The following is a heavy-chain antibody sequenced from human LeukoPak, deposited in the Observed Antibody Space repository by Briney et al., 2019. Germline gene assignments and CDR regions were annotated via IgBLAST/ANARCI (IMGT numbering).Heavy chain of an antibody. V-gene: IGHV4-4*07. CDR2: LYTNGTV. Sequence: SETLSLTCSVSGASITRYYWTWIRQPVGKGLEWFGRLYTNGTVNYNPSLKSRVTISVDTSKNQFSLKLSSVTAADTAVYYCARDMGGVPGVSAKAFDIWGQGTMVTVSS. CDR1: GASITRYY. CDR3: ARDMGGVPGVSAKAFDI. D-gene: IGHD3-16*01. J-gene: IGHJ3*02.